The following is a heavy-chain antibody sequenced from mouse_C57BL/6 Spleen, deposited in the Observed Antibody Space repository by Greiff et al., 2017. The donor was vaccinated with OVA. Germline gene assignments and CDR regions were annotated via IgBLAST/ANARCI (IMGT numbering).Heavy chain of an antibody. Sequence: VQLQQSGAELVKPGASVKLSCKASGYTFTEYTIHWVKQRSGQGLEWIGEILPGSGSTNYNEKFKGKATFTADTSSNTAYMQLSSLTTEDSAIYYCAKKTLLQGAMDYWGQGTSVTVSS. CDR2: ILPGSGST. D-gene: IGHD1-1*01. CDR1: GYTFTEYT. V-gene: IGHV1-9*01. J-gene: IGHJ4*01. CDR3: AKKTLLQGAMDY.